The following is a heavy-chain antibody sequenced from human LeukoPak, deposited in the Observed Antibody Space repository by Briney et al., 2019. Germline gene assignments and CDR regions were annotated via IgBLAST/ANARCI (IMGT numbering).Heavy chain of an antibody. J-gene: IGHJ4*02. Sequence: GGPLRLSCAASGFTFGDYAMYWVRQAPGKGLEWVSAISGSGGSTYYADSVKGRFTISRDNSKNTLYLQMNSLRAEDTAVYYCAKGEEVGATFPFDYWGQGTLVTVSS. CDR1: GFTFGDYA. CDR2: ISGSGGST. CDR3: AKGEEVGATFPFDY. D-gene: IGHD1-26*01. V-gene: IGHV3-23*01.